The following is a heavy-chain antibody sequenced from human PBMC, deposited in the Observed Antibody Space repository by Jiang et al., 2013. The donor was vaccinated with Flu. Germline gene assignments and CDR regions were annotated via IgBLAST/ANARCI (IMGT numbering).Heavy chain of an antibody. CDR1: GGSISSGGYS. D-gene: IGHD2-2*01. CDR3: ASLGYCSSTSCRDRQDAFDI. CDR2: IYHSGST. V-gene: IGHV4-30-2*01. Sequence: GPGLVKPSQTLSLTCAVSGGSISSGGYSWSWIRQPPGKGLEWIGYIYHSGSTYYNPSLKSRVTISVDRSKNQFSLKLSSVTAADTAVYYCASLGYCSSTSCRDRQDAFDIWGQGTMVTVSS. J-gene: IGHJ3*02.